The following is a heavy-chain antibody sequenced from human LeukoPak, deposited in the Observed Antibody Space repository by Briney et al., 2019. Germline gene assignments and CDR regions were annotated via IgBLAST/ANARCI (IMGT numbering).Heavy chain of an antibody. J-gene: IGHJ5*02. D-gene: IGHD3-10*01. CDR2: IYY. CDR3: ARHSGSGSLSRPFDP. V-gene: IGHV4-39*01. CDR1: GGSVTSGGFY. Sequence: SEALSLTCSVSGGSVTSGGFYWGWLRQPPGKGPEWIATIYYYNPSLQSRVTISIDTSRNQFSLRLTSVTATDTAVYHCARHSGSGSLSRPFDPWGQGTLVTVSS.